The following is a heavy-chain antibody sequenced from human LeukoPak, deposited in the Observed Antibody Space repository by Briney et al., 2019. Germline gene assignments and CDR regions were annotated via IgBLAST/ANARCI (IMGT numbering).Heavy chain of an antibody. CDR2: IYSGGST. V-gene: IGHV3-53*01. CDR3: ARLEGECGGDCPLGTVPPFDY. J-gene: IGHJ4*02. CDR1: GFTFSSYA. Sequence: PGGSLRLSCAASGFTFSSYAMSWVRQAPGKGLEWVSVIYSGGSTYYADSVKGRFTISRDNSKNTLYLQMNSLRAEDTAVYYCARLEGECGGDCPLGTVPPFDYWGQGTLVTVSS. D-gene: IGHD2-21*02.